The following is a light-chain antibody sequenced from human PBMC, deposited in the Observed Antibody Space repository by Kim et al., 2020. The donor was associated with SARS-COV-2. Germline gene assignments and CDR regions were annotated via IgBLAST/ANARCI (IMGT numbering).Light chain of an antibody. Sequence: SPGERATLSCRASQSVTSRSVAWYQQRPGQAPRLLIFGASSRAAGSPDRFSGSGSGTDFTLTISRLEPEDFAVYYCQQYVSPPSTFGQGTKVDIK. CDR2: GAS. J-gene: IGKJ1*01. CDR1: QSVTSRS. V-gene: IGKV3-20*01. CDR3: QQYVSPPST.